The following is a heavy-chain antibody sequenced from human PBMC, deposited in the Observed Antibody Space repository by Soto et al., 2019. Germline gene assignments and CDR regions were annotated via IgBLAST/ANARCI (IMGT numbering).Heavy chain of an antibody. J-gene: IGHJ4*02. Sequence: SKTLSLTCTVSGASISNNGYSWSWIRQHPVKGLEWVGFRNNRDDTYYNPSLKSRVTISLDTSKNQFTLRLISVTAADTALYFCAGGGSGWKALKWFVVWGQGNLVTVTA. D-gene: IGHD3-10*01. CDR2: RNNRDDT. V-gene: IGHV4-31*03. CDR1: GASISNNGYS. CDR3: AGGGSGWKALKWFVV.